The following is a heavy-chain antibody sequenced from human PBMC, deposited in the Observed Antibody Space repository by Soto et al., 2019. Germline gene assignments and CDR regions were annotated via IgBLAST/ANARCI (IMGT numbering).Heavy chain of an antibody. D-gene: IGHD1-26*01. J-gene: IGHJ4*02. CDR2: ISYDGSNK. V-gene: IGHV3-30*18. Sequence: QVQLVESGGGVVQPGRSLRLSCAASGFTFSSYGMHWVRQAPGKGLEWVAVISYDGSNKYYADSVKGRFTISRDNSKNTLYLQMNSLRAEDTAVYYCAKVGWELPSSYWGQGTLVTVSS. CDR1: GFTFSSYG. CDR3: AKVGWELPSSY.